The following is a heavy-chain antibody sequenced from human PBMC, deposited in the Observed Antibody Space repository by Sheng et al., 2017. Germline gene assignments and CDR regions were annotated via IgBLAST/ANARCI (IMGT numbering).Heavy chain of an antibody. D-gene: IGHD3-16*02. CDR1: GYKFTDYY. CDR2: INPNSGST. J-gene: IGHJ5*02. V-gene: IGHV1-2*02. Sequence: QVQLVQSGAEVKKPGASVKVSCQTSGYKFTDYYMHWVRQAPGQGLEWMGWINPNSGSTIYAEKFEGRVTMTRDSSISTAFMELTSLRSDDTAVYYCARDNNYIWGTYRRTSFDP. CDR3: ARDNNYIWGTYRRTSFDP.